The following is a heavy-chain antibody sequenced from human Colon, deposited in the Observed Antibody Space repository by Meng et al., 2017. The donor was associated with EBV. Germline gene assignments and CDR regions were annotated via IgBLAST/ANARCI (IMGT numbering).Heavy chain of an antibody. J-gene: IGHJ4*02. D-gene: IGHD3-22*01. CDR3: ASSDYYRSDY. V-gene: IGHV4-4*02. CDR1: GGSISRSDW. Sequence: QVQVQESGPGLVKPSXXLXLTCAVSGGSISRSDWWSWVRQPPGKGLEWIGETSHSGSTDYSPSLKSRVTISLDKSKNQLSLKLNSVTAADTAVYYCASSDYYRSDYWGQGTLVTVSS. CDR2: TSHSGST.